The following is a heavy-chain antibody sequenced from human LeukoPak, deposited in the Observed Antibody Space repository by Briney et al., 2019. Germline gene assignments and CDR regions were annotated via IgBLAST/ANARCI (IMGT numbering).Heavy chain of an antibody. Sequence: PPETLSLTCAVSGYSISSGYYWGWIRQPPGKGLEWIGSIYHSGSTYYNPSLKSRVTISVDTSKNQFSLKLSSVTAADTAVYYCARDPCSGGSCYRIGNWFDPWGQGTLVTVSS. V-gene: IGHV4-38-2*02. D-gene: IGHD2-15*01. CDR3: ARDPCSGGSCYRIGNWFDP. J-gene: IGHJ5*02. CDR1: GYSISSGYY. CDR2: IYHSGST.